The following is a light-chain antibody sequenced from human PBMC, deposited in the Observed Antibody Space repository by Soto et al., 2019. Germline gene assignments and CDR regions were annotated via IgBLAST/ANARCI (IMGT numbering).Light chain of an antibody. Sequence: QSALTQPPSASGSPGQSVTISCTGTSSDVGAYNYVSRYQHRPGKAPKLMIYEVTKRPSGVPDRFSGAKSGNTASLTVSGLQAEDEADYYCTSHAGTNNFPYVFGTGTKVTVL. J-gene: IGLJ1*01. CDR2: EVT. V-gene: IGLV2-8*01. CDR1: SSDVGAYNY. CDR3: TSHAGTNNFPYV.